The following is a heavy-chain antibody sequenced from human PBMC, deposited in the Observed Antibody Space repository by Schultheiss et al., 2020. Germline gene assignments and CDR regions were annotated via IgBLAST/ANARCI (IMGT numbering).Heavy chain of an antibody. CDR2: IWYDGSNK. Sequence: GRSLRLSCAASGFTFSRYGMHWVRQAPGKGLEWVAVIWYDGSNKYYADSVKGRFTISRDNSKNTLYLQMNSLRAEDTAVYYCAGSEKVGGIFYWGRGTLVTGSS. CDR1: GFTFSRYG. J-gene: IGHJ4*02. CDR3: AGSEKVGGIFY. D-gene: IGHD1-26*01. V-gene: IGHV3-33*08.